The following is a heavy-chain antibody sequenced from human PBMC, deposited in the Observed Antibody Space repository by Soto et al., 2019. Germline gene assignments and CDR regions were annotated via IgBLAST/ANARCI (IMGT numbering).Heavy chain of an antibody. CDR1: GFTFTSSA. D-gene: IGHD2-15*01. CDR2: IVVGSGNT. J-gene: IGHJ5*02. CDR3: ARDNSQNYGTPAASSWLHP. V-gene: IGHV1-58*01. Sequence: SVKVSCKASGFTFTSSAVQWVRQARGQRLEWIGWIVVGSGNTNYAQKFQERVTITRDMSTSTAYMELSSLRYEDTAVYYCARDNSQNYGTPAASSWLHPWGQG.